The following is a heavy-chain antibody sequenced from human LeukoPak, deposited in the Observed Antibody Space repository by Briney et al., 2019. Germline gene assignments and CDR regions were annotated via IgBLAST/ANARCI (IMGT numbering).Heavy chain of an antibody. D-gene: IGHD3-9*01. V-gene: IGHV4-61*09. Sequence: SQTLSLTCTVSGGSISSGSYYWSWIRQPAGKGLEWIGHIYTSGSTNYNPSLKSRVTISADTSKNQFSLKLSSVTAADTAVYYCARGEHDILTGYYYDYWGQGTLVTVSS. CDR1: GGSISSGSYY. CDR2: IYTSGST. J-gene: IGHJ4*02. CDR3: ARGEHDILTGYYYDY.